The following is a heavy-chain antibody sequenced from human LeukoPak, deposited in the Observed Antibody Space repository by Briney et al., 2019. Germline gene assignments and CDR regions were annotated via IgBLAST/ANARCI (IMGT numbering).Heavy chain of an antibody. CDR1: GGSFSGYY. D-gene: IGHD6-13*01. V-gene: IGHV4-34*01. CDR3: ARGGIAAAGTSYYYYYGMDV. CDR2: INHSGST. Sequence: SETLSLTCAVYGGSFSGYYWSWIRQPSGKGLEWIGEINHSGSTNYNPSLKSRVTISVDTSKNQFSLKLSSVTAADTAVYYCARGGIAAAGTSYYYYYGMDVWGQGTTVTVSS. J-gene: IGHJ6*02.